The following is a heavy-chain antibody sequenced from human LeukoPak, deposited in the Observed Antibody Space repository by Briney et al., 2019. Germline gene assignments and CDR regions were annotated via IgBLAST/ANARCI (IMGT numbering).Heavy chain of an antibody. Sequence: GESLKISCKGSGYSFTSYWIGWVRQMPGKGLEWMGIIYPGDSDARYSPSFQGQVTISADKSISTAYLQWSSLKASDTAMYYCARLVGAVAATGTRSPYFDYWGQGTLVNV. CDR1: GYSFTSYW. D-gene: IGHD6-13*01. V-gene: IGHV5-51*01. CDR2: IYPGDSDA. J-gene: IGHJ4*02. CDR3: ARLVGAVAATGTRSPYFDY.